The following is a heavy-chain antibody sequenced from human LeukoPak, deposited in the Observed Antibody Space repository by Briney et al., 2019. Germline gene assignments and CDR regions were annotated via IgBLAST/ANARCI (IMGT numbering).Heavy chain of an antibody. D-gene: IGHD3-16*01. V-gene: IGHV1-2*02. J-gene: IGHJ4*02. CDR2: INPNSGVT. CDR3: ARGLWGTWNFDY. Sequence: ASVKVSFKASGYTFTAYYVYWVRRAPGQGLEWLGWINPNSGVTNFAQKFQGRVTMTRDTAISTAYMDLSSLRSDDTAVYYCARGLWGTWNFDYWGQGTLVTVSS. CDR1: GYTFTAYY.